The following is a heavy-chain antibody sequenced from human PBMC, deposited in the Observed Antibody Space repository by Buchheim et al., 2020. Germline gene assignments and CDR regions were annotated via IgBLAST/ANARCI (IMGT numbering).Heavy chain of an antibody. CDR3: AREVPMAGTWIDS. Sequence: QVQLQESGPGLVKPSQPLSLPCTVSGGSISGGFYYWSWIRQHPGKGLEWIGYINYSGSTYYNPSLMRRITFSVDTPTNQFSLKLSSITAADTAVYFCAREVPMAGTWIDSWGQG. CDR2: INYSGST. V-gene: IGHV4-31*03. J-gene: IGHJ4*02. CDR1: GGSISGGFYY. D-gene: IGHD1-1*01.